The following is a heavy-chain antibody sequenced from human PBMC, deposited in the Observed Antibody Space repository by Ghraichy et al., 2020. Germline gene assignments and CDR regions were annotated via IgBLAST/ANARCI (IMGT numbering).Heavy chain of an antibody. J-gene: IGHJ6*02. V-gene: IGHV3-53*01. CDR2: IFDTGAT. CDR1: GFTVAGNH. D-gene: IGHD3/OR15-3a*01. CDR3: ARVPPDYYFGLDV. Sequence: ETLSLTCAASGFTVAGNHMTWVRQSPRKGLEWVSSIFDTGATFYTASMEGRLIVSRDDSKNTVFLQMNSLRVEDTALYYCARVPPDYYFGLDVWGPGTTVTVSS.